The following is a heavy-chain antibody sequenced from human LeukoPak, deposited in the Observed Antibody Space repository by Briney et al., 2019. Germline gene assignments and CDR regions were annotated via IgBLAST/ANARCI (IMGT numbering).Heavy chain of an antibody. D-gene: IGHD3-3*01. CDR2: ISKRGDTK. CDR1: GFSYYD. Sequence: GGSLRLSCAAFGFSYYDMNWVRQAPGKGLEWVSYISKRGDTKYYADSVKGRFTISRDNAKNSLSLQMNSLRAEDTAVYYCASSTIFGVVNGMDVWGQGTTVTVSS. J-gene: IGHJ6*02. V-gene: IGHV3-48*01. CDR3: ASSTIFGVVNGMDV.